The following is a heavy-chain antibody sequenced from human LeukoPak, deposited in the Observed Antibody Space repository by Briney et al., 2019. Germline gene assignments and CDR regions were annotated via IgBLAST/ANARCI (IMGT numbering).Heavy chain of an antibody. Sequence: PGGSLRLSCAASGFTFSSCAMHWVRQAPGKGLEWVAVISYDGSNKYYADSVKGRFTISRDNSKNTLYLQMNSLRAEDTAVYYCARGGDPVVTALALNYWGQGTLVTVSS. CDR1: GFTFSSCA. D-gene: IGHD2-21*02. V-gene: IGHV3-30*04. CDR3: ARGGDPVVTALALNY. J-gene: IGHJ4*02. CDR2: ISYDGSNK.